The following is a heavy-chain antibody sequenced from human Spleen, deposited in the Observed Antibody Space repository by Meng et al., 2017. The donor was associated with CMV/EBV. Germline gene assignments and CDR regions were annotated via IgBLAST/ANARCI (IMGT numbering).Heavy chain of an antibody. Sequence: GGSLRLSCAVSGFTFSRHNMNWVRQAPGKGLEWVSSISPSSSHIYYADSVKGRFTISRDNAKESLYLQMNSLRAEDTAVYYCARGGSISGDWFDPWGQGTLVTVSS. V-gene: IGHV3-21*01. CDR1: GFTFSRHN. CDR3: ARGGSISGDWFDP. J-gene: IGHJ5*02. CDR2: ISPSSSHI. D-gene: IGHD2-2*01.